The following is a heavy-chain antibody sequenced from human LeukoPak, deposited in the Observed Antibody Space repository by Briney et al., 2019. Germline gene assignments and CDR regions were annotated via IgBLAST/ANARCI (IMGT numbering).Heavy chain of an antibody. J-gene: IGHJ4*02. CDR1: GYTFTGYY. D-gene: IGHD6-19*01. CDR2: INPNSGGT. Sequence: ASVKVSCKASGYTFTGYYIHWVRQAPGQGLEWMGWINPNSGGTNYAQEFRGRVTMTRDTSINTAYMELSSLRSDDTAVYYCTRGWAGSGWSNCFDYWGQGTLVTVSS. V-gene: IGHV1-2*02. CDR3: TRGWAGSGWSNCFDY.